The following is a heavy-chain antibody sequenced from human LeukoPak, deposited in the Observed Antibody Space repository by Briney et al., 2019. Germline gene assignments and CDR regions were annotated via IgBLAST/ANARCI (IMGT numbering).Heavy chain of an antibody. V-gene: IGHV3-33*01. CDR1: GFTFSSYG. D-gene: IGHD6-13*01. Sequence: GGSLRLSYAASGFTFSSYGMHWVRQAPGKGLEWVAVIWYDGSNKYYADSVKGRFTISRDNSKNTLYLQMNSLRAEDTAVYYCARGGLGQQLVEYYFDYWGQGTLVTVSS. J-gene: IGHJ4*02. CDR2: IWYDGSNK. CDR3: ARGGLGQQLVEYYFDY.